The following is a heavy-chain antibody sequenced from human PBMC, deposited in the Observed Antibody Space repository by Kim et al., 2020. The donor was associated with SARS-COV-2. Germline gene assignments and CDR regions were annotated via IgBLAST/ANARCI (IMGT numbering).Heavy chain of an antibody. J-gene: IGHJ4*02. D-gene: IGHD3-22*01. Sequence: GGSLRLSCAASGFTFSSYWMHWVRQAPGKGLEWVARINSDGSGTDYADSVKGRVTISRDNAKNTLYLQMNSLRAEDTAVYYCGSKNDGSGWDDYWGQGTLVTVSS. CDR3: GSKNDGSGWDDY. CDR1: GFTFSSYW. V-gene: IGHV3-74*01. CDR2: INSDGSGT.